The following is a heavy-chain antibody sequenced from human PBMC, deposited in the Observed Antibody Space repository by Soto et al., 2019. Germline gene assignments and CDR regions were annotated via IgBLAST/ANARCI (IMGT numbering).Heavy chain of an antibody. CDR2: IMPVFPTP. D-gene: IGHD3-3*02. J-gene: IGHJ6*02. V-gene: IGHV1-69*12. Sequence: QVQLVQSGAEVKKPGSSVRVSCKTSGGTFRTSAISWVRQAPGQGLEWMGGIMPVFPTPDYAQKFQGRVTITADESTSTVYMELSILRSEDTAVYYCARDKDRQQLGGNYYYILDVWGQGTTVTVSS. CDR1: GGTFRTSA. CDR3: ARDKDRQQLGGNYYYILDV.